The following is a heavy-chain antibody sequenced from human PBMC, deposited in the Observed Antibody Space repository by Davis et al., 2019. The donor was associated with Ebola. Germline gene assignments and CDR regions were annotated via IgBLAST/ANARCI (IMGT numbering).Heavy chain of an antibody. Sequence: SETLSLTCTVSGDSISSSNLWSWVRQPPGKGLEWIGETYQSGSTYYNPSLKSRVTISVDKSKNQFSLKLTSITAADTAVYYCARTTGVRYFDYWGQGSLVTVSS. CDR2: TYQSGST. CDR3: ARTTGVRYFDY. CDR1: GDSISSSNL. D-gene: IGHD1-1*01. J-gene: IGHJ4*02. V-gene: IGHV4-4*02.